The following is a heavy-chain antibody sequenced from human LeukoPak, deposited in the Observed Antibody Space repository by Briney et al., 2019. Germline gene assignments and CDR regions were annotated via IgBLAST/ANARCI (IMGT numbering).Heavy chain of an antibody. V-gene: IGHV3-72*01. CDR1: GGSFSGYY. J-gene: IGHJ4*02. CDR2: TRNKANSYTT. CDR3: ARSLEYYFDY. Sequence: LSLTCAVYGGSFSGYYWSWIRQPPGKGLEWVGRTRNKANSYTTEYAASVKGRFTISRDDSKNSLYLQMNSLKTEDTAVYYCARSLEYYFDYWGQGTLVTVSS.